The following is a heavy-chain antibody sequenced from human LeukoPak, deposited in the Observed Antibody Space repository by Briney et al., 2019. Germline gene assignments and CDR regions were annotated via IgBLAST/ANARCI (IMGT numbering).Heavy chain of an antibody. CDR2: IKRKTDGGTT. CDR1: GFTFSNAW. V-gene: IGHV3-15*01. Sequence: GGSLRLSCAASVSGFTFSNAWMSWVRQGPGKGLEWVGRIKRKTDGGTTDYGAPVKGRFTISRDDSNNTLYLQMNSLKTEDTAVYYCTTAFFGCTSTSCYEAYYYYGMDVWGKGTTVTVSS. D-gene: IGHD2-2*01. CDR3: TTAFFGCTSTSCYEAYYYYGMDV. J-gene: IGHJ6*04.